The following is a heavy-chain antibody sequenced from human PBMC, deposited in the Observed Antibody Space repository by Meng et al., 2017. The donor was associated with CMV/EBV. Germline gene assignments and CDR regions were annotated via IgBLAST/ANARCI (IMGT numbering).Heavy chain of an antibody. V-gene: IGHV3-15*01. CDR3: TRRVVTDHYDYGMDV. Sequence: GESLKISCAASGFTFSNAWMSWVRQAPGKGLEWVGRIKSKTDGGTTDYAAPVTGRFTISRDDSKHTLHLQMNSMKTEDTAVYYCTRRVVTDHYDYGMDVWGQGTPVTVSS. CDR2: IKSKTDGGTT. CDR1: GFTFSNAW. J-gene: IGHJ6*02. D-gene: IGHD3-3*01.